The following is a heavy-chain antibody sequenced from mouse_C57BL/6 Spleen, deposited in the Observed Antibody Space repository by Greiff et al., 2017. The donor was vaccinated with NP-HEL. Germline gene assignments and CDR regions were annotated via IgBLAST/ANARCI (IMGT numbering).Heavy chain of an antibody. CDR1: GYTFTSYW. Sequence: VQLQQSGAELAKPGASVKLSCKASGYTFTSYWMHWVKQRPGQGLEWIGYINPSSGYTKYNQKFKDKATLTADKSSRTAYRQLGSLTYEDSAVYYCARPQRYGSSYGYFDVWGTVTTVTVSS. D-gene: IGHD1-1*01. J-gene: IGHJ1*03. CDR2: INPSSGYT. CDR3: ARPQRYGSSYGYFDV. V-gene: IGHV1-7*01.